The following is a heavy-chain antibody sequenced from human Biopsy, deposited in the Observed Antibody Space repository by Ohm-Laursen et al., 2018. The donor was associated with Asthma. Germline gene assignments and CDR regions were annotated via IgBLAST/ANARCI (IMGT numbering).Heavy chain of an antibody. Sequence: SLRLSCAASRFTVSRDHMFWVRQAPGKGLEWVSVIYSGGTSHTADSVRGRFTISRDYSKNTLYLQMHSLRAEDTAVYYCARGDSSGWSQYYFDYWGQGTLVTVSS. V-gene: IGHV3-53*01. J-gene: IGHJ4*02. CDR3: ARGDSSGWSQYYFDY. CDR1: RFTVSRDH. D-gene: IGHD6-19*01. CDR2: IYSGGTS.